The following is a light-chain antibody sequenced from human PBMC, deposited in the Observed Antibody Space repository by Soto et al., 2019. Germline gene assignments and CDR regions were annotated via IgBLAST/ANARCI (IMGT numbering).Light chain of an antibody. CDR3: QQYGSSPLYT. CDR1: QSVSSRY. J-gene: IGKJ2*01. V-gene: IGKV3-20*01. Sequence: ENVLTQSPDTLSLCPGDRATLSCRASQSVSSRYLAWYQQKPGQAPRLLIYGASSRATGTPDRFSGSGSGTEFTLTISRLEPEDFAVYYCQQYGSSPLYTFGQGTKLEIK. CDR2: GAS.